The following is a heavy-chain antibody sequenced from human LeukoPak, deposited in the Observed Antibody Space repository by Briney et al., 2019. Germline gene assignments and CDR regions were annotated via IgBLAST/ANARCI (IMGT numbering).Heavy chain of an antibody. CDR3: ARESWSFDY. D-gene: IGHD3-10*01. Sequence: GGSLRLSCAASGFTFSSYDMNWVRQAPGKGLEWISYISSSSSTIYYADSVKGRFTISRDNAKNSLYLQMNSLRAEDTAVYYCARESWSFDYWGQGTLVTVSS. V-gene: IGHV3-48*01. J-gene: IGHJ4*02. CDR1: GFTFSSYD. CDR2: ISSSSSTI.